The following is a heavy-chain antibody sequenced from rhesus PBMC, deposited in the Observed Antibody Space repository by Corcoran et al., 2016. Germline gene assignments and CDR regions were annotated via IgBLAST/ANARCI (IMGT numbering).Heavy chain of an antibody. V-gene: IGHV4-122*02. CDR1: GGSFSSSYYY. CDR2: ISYSGST. D-gene: IGHD1-44*01. Sequence: QVPLPESGPGLVKPSETLSLTCAVSGGSFSSSYYYWRWTRQAPGKGLEWIGSISYSGSTSYNPSLKSRVTISRDTSKNQFSRKLSSVTAADTAVYYCARRLVGTFDYWGQGVLVTVSS. J-gene: IGHJ4*01. CDR3: ARRLVGTFDY.